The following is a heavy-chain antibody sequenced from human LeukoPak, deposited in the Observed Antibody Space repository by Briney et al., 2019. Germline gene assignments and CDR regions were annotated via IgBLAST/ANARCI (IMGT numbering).Heavy chain of an antibody. D-gene: IGHD3-9*01. CDR3: ARGVYYDILTGYH. CDR2: IIPIFGTA. V-gene: IGHV1-69*06. J-gene: IGHJ5*02. CDR1: GGTFSSYA. Sequence: SVKVSCKASGGTFSSYAISWVRQAPGQRLEWMGGIIPIFGTANYAQKFQGRVTITADKSTSTAYMELSSLRSGDTAVYYCARGVYYDILTGYHWGQGTLVTVSS.